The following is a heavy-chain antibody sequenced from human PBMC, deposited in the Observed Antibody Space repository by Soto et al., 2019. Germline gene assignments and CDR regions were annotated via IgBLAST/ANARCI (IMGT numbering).Heavy chain of an antibody. CDR3: ARGGVDVVATSALDY. V-gene: IGHV1-69*01. Sequence: QVQLVQSGAEVKKPGSSVKVSCKASGGTFNNYAISWVRQAPGQGLEWMGGIIPIIGTADYAHKFQGRLAISADESTGTTFMELSSLRSEDTSLYNCARGGVDVVATSALDYWGQGTLVTVSS. J-gene: IGHJ4*02. CDR2: IIPIIGTA. D-gene: IGHD5-12*01. CDR1: GGTFNNYA.